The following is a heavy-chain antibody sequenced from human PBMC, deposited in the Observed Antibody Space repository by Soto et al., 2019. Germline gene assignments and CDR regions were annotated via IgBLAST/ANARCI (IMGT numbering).Heavy chain of an antibody. CDR3: ARGMGSAMTTRIFDH. CDR1: GGSVDSGNHY. Sequence: QVLVQESGPGLVKPSQTLTLSCTVSGGSVDSGNHYWNWIRQPPGKGLEWIGYIYYGESTYYNPSLKSRATISVDTSQGRFSLRLTSVTAADTAVYYCARGMGSAMTTRIFDHWGQGTLVTVSS. D-gene: IGHD4-17*01. CDR2: IYYGEST. V-gene: IGHV4-30-4*01. J-gene: IGHJ4*02.